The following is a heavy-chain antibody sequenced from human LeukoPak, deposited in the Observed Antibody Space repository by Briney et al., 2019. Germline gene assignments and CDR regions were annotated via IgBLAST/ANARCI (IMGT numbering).Heavy chain of an antibody. CDR2: INTNTGNP. Sequence: ASVKVSCKASGYTFTSYAMNWVRQAPGQGLEWMGWINTNTGNPTYAQGFTGRFVFSLDTSVSTAYLQISSLKAEDTAVYYCAGDRRPFAFTPFDIWGQGAMVTVSS. CDR1: GYTFTSYA. D-gene: IGHD3-16*01. CDR3: AGDRRPFAFTPFDI. V-gene: IGHV7-4-1*02. J-gene: IGHJ3*02.